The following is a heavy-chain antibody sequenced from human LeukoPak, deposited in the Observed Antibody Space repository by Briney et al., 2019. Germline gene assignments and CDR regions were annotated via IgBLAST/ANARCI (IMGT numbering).Heavy chain of an antibody. CDR3: AKDKGTMGRGVIIFDY. CDR2: ISWNSGTV. CDR1: GFTFDDYA. D-gene: IGHD3-10*01. V-gene: IGHV3-9*01. Sequence: GGSLRLSCAASGFTFDDYAMHWVRQAPGKGLEWVSGISWNSGTVGYADSVKGRFTISRDNGKNSLYLQMTSLRPEDTALYYCAKDKGTMGRGVIIFDYWGQGTLVTVSS. J-gene: IGHJ4*02.